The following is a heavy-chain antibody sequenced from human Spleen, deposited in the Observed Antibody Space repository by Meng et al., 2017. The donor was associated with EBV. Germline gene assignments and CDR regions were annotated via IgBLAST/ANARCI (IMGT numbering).Heavy chain of an antibody. J-gene: IGHJ4*02. CDR2: IYPSGST. V-gene: IGHV4-4*02. CDR1: GGSISSSNW. CDR3: ARAPNDGYHPLGY. Sequence: VQLQEAGPGVVKPSGTLSLACAVSGGSISSSNWWSWVRQPPGKGLEWIGEIYPSGSTNYNPSLKSRVTISVDKSKNQFSLRLNSVTAADTAVYYCARAPNDGYHPLGYWGQGTLVTVSS. D-gene: IGHD5-24*01.